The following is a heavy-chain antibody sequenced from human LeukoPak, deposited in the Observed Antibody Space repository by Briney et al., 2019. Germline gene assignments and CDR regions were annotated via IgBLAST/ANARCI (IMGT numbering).Heavy chain of an antibody. CDR1: GGSFSGYY. D-gene: IGHD3-10*01. J-gene: IGHJ6*02. V-gene: IGHV4-59*01. CDR2: IYYSGST. Sequence: SETLSLTCAVYGGSFSGYYWSWIRQPPGKGLEWIGYIYYSGSTNYNPSLKSRVTISVDTSKNQFSLKLSSVTAADTAVYYCARLYGSGSLYYYYGMDVWGQGTTVTVSS. CDR3: ARLYGSGSLYYYYGMDV.